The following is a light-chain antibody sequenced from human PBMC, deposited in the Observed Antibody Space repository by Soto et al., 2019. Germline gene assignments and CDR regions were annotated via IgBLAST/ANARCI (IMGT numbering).Light chain of an antibody. CDR2: GAS. V-gene: IGKV3-15*01. CDR1: QSVSSD. J-gene: IGKJ1*01. Sequence: EIVMMQSLATLSVFTGGRATLSCRASQSVSSDLAWYQQKGGQAPMLRTHGASPRATGIPARFSGSGSGTEFTLTISRLQSEDFAVYLCQQFNNWPQTFGQGTKVDIK. CDR3: QQFNNWPQT.